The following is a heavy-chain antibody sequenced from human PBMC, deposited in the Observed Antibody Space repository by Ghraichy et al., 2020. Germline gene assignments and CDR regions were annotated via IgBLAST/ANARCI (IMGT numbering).Heavy chain of an antibody. Sequence: GGSLRLSCAASGFTFSSYAMHWVRQAPGKGLEWVAVISYDGSNKYYADSVKGRFTISRDNSKNTLYLQMNSLRAEDTAVYYCARDFFKSGNYASYWGREPWSPSPQ. J-gene: IGHJ4*02. V-gene: IGHV3-30*04. CDR2: ISYDGSNK. CDR3: ARDFFKSGNYASY. CDR1: GFTFSSYA. D-gene: IGHD4-11*01.